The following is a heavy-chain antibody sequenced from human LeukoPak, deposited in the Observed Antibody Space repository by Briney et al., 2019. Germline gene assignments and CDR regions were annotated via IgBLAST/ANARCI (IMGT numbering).Heavy chain of an antibody. CDR1: GFTFSSYA. V-gene: IGHV3-20*04. CDR2: INWNGGST. J-gene: IGHJ4*02. Sequence: GGSLRLSCAASGFTFSSYAMSWVRQAPGKGLEWVSGINWNGGSTGYADSLKGRFTISTDNAKNSLYLQMNSLRAEDTALYYCSETGGGTYGDYFEYWGQGTLVTVSS. CDR3: SETGGGTYGDYFEY. D-gene: IGHD4-17*01.